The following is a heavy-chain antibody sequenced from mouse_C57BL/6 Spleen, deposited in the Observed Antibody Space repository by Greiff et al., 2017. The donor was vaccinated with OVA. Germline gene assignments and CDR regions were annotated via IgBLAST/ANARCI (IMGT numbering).Heavy chain of an antibody. CDR3: ARDDGYPFAD. J-gene: IGHJ3*01. CDR1: GYTFTSYW. D-gene: IGHD2-3*01. V-gene: IGHV1-69*01. Sequence: QVQLQQPGAELVMPGASVKLSCKASGYTFTSYWMHWVKQRPGQGLEWIGEIDPSDSYTNYNQKFKGKSTLTVDKSSSTAYMQLSSLTSEDSAVYYCARDDGYPFADWGQGTLVTVSA. CDR2: IDPSDSYT.